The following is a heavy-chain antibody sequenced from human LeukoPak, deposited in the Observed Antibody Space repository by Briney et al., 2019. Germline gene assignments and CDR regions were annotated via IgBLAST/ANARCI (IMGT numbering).Heavy chain of an antibody. J-gene: IGHJ6*03. CDR3: TKIDYSPYYYMDV. V-gene: IGHV4-39*07. Sequence: SETLSLTCTVSGASIGSSSYYWGWIRQPPGKGLEWIETIYYSVHTYYNPSLKSRVTISVDRSKNQFSLRLSSVTAADTAVYYCTKIDYSPYYYMDVWGKGTTVTVSS. CDR1: GASIGSSSYY. CDR2: IYYSVHT. D-gene: IGHD4-11*01.